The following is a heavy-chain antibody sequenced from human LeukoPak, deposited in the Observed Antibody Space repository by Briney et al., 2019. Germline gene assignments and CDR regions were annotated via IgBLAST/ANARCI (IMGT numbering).Heavy chain of an antibody. Sequence: GESLKISCKGSGYSFTSYWIGWVRQMPGKGLEWMGIIYPGDSNTRYSPTFEGQVTISADKSISTAYLQWSSLKAPDTAMYYCARRDGSYWYFDYWGQGTLVTVSS. V-gene: IGHV5-51*01. D-gene: IGHD1-26*01. CDR3: ARRDGSYWYFDY. CDR1: GYSFTSYW. J-gene: IGHJ4*02. CDR2: IYPGDSNT.